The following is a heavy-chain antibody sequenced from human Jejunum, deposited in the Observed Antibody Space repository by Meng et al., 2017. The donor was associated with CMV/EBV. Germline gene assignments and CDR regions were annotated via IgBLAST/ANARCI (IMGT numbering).Heavy chain of an antibody. CDR1: GFKVGYNY. Sequence: VQVVESGGGLVPPGGSLRLSCGAFGFKVGYNYMSWVRQAPGKGLEYVAFIHSAGTTYYADFVKGRFTISRDESKNTLYLQLNSLRADDTGVYYCAREGTGGSGYQLNYWGQGTLVTVSS. J-gene: IGHJ4*02. D-gene: IGHD3-10*01. CDR3: AREGTGGSGYQLNY. CDR2: IHSAGTT. V-gene: IGHV3-53*01.